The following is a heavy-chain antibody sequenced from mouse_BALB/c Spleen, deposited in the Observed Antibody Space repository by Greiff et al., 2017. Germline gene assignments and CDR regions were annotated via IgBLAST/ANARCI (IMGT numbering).Heavy chain of an antibody. D-gene: IGHD1-1*01. CDR3: VRVLRYQGYAMDY. Sequence: EVQLVESGGGLVQPKGSLKLSCAASGFTFNTYAMNWVRQAPGKGLEWVARIRSKSNNYATYYADSVKDRFTISRDDSQSMLYLQMNNLKTEDTAMYYCVRVLRYQGYAMDYWGQGTSVTVSS. V-gene: IGHV10-1*02. J-gene: IGHJ4*01. CDR1: GFTFNTYA. CDR2: IRSKSNNYAT.